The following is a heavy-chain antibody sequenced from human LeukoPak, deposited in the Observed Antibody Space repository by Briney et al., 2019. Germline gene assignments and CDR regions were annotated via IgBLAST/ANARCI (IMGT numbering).Heavy chain of an antibody. D-gene: IGHD3-22*01. V-gene: IGHV1-46*01. CDR1: GYTFTSYD. CDR2: INPSGGST. J-gene: IGHJ4*02. CDR3: ARGRTYYYDSSGYYLDY. Sequence: ASVKVSCKASGYTFTSYDINWVRQATGQGLEWMGIINPSGGSTSYAQKFQGRVTMTRDTSTSTVYMELSSLRSEDTAVYYCARGRTYYYDSSGYYLDYWGQGTLVTVSS.